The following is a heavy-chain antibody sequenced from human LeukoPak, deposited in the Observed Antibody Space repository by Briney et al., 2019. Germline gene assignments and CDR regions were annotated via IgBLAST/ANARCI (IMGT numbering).Heavy chain of an antibody. J-gene: IGHJ4*02. CDR2: ISYDGSNK. V-gene: IGHV3-30*03. CDR1: GFTFSSYG. Sequence: AGSLRLSCAASGFTFSSYGMHWVRQAPGKGLEWVAVISYDGSNKYYADSVKGRFTISRDNSKNTLYLQMNNLRAEDTAVYYCARNRGWQQFDYWGQGTLVTVSS. D-gene: IGHD4-23*01. CDR3: ARNRGWQQFDY.